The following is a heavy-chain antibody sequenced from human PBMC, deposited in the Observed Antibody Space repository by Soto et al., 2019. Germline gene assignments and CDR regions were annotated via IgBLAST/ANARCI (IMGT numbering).Heavy chain of an antibody. Sequence: EVQLVESGGGLVKPGGSLRLSCAASGFTFSSYSMNWVRQAPGKGLAWVSSISSSSSYIYYADSVKGRFTISRDNAKNSRYLQMNSLRAEDTAVYYCERDEEDWNYDSHFDYWGQGTLVTVSS. V-gene: IGHV3-21*01. J-gene: IGHJ4*02. D-gene: IGHD1-7*01. CDR1: GFTFSSYS. CDR3: ERDEEDWNYDSHFDY. CDR2: ISSSSSYI.